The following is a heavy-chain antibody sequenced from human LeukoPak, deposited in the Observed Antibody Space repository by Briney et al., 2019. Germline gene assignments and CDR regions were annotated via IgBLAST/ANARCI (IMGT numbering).Heavy chain of an antibody. CDR1: GFTFSSHS. J-gene: IGHJ4*02. CDR3: ARDLSSSTSCCSY. V-gene: IGHV3-21*01. D-gene: IGHD2-2*01. Sequence: GASLRLSCAAPGFTFSSHSMNWVRQAPGKGLEWVSSISPSGNYIYYADSLEGRFTISRDNAKNSLYLQMNSLRAEDTAVYYCARDLSSSTSCCSYCGQGTLVTVSS. CDR2: ISPSGNYI.